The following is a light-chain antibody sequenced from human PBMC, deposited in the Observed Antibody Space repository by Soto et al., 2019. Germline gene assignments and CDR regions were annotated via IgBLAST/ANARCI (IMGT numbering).Light chain of an antibody. CDR3: QNFDSAPQT. Sequence: DIQMTQSPSSLSAPVGDRVTITCRASQSISSYLNWYQQKPGKAPKLLIYAASSLQSGVPSRFRGGGSGTEFTLTISSLQPEDVATYYCQNFDSAPQTFGQGTKVDIK. CDR1: QSISSY. V-gene: IGKV1-39*01. J-gene: IGKJ1*01. CDR2: AAS.